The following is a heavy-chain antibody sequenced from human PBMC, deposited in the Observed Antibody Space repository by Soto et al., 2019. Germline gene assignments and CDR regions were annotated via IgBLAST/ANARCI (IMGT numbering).Heavy chain of an antibody. CDR2: INPNSGGT. V-gene: IGHV1-2*04. D-gene: IGHD6-13*01. CDR1: GYTFTGYY. CDR3: ARGSQSSTTELYGMDV. Sequence: ASVKVSCKASGYTFTGYYMHWVRQAPGQGLEWMGWINPNSGGTNYAQKFQGWVTMTRDTSISTAYIELSRLRSDDKAVYYCARGSQSSTTELYGMDVWGQGITVTVSS. J-gene: IGHJ6*02.